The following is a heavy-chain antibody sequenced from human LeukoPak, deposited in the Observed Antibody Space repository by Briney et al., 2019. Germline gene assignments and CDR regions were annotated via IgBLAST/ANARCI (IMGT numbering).Heavy chain of an antibody. V-gene: IGHV3-30-3*01. CDR1: GFTFSSYA. J-gene: IGHJ3*02. CDR3: AREVVSIYDAFDI. D-gene: IGHD3-3*01. CDR2: ISYDGSNK. Sequence: GGSLRLSCAASGFTFSSYAMHWVRQAPGKGPEWVAVISYDGSNKYYADSVKGRFTISRDNSKNTLYLQMNSLRAEDTAVYYCAREVVSIYDAFDIWGQGTMVTVSS.